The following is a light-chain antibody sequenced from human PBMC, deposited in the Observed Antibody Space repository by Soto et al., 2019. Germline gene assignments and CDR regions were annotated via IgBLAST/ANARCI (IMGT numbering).Light chain of an antibody. Sequence: QSVLTRSPSASGSPGQSVTISCTGTKNDIGVYDFVSWYQHHPGKAPRLIIYEVVQRPSGVPDRFSGSKSGNTASLTVSGLQAADEADYFRKSYAGSNTYVSGSGTKVTVL. J-gene: IGLJ1*01. V-gene: IGLV2-8*01. CDR2: EVV. CDR3: KSYAGSNTYV. CDR1: KNDIGVYDF.